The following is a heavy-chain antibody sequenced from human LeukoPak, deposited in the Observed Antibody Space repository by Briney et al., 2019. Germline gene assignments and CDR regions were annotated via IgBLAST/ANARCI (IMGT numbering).Heavy chain of an antibody. CDR1: GFTVSSNY. J-gene: IGHJ2*01. CDR3: ARDQDGWYFDL. V-gene: IGHV3-53*01. Sequence: TGGSLRLSRAASGFTVSSNYMSWVRQAPGKGLEWVSVIYSGGSTYYADSVKGRFTISRDNSKNTLYLQMNSLRAEDTAVYYCARDQDGWYFDLWGRGTLVTVSS. CDR2: IYSGGST.